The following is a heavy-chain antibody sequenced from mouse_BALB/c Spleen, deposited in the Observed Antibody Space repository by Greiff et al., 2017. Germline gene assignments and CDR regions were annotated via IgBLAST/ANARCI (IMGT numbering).Heavy chain of an antibody. CDR2: INPSSGYT. Sequence: VMLVESGAELARPGASVKMSCKASGYTFTSYTMHWVKQRPGQGLEWIGYINPSSGYTNYNQKFKDKATLTADKSSSTAYMQLSSLTSEDSAVYYCARGGYGNYGAYWGQGTLVTVSA. J-gene: IGHJ3*01. V-gene: IGHV1-4*01. CDR3: ARGGYGNYGAY. D-gene: IGHD2-10*02. CDR1: GYTFTSYT.